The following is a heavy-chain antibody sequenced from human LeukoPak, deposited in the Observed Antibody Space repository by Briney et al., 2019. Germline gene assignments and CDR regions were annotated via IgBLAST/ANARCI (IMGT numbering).Heavy chain of an antibody. Sequence: PSETLSLTCTVSGGSISSSSYYWGWIRQPPGKGLEWIGSIYYSGSTYYNPSLKSRVTMSVDTSKNQFSLKLSSVTAADTAVYYCAREGRDGYNQHRPFDYWGQGTLVTVSS. CDR1: GGSISSSSYY. CDR2: IYYSGST. D-gene: IGHD5-24*01. CDR3: AREGRDGYNQHRPFDY. V-gene: IGHV4-39*07. J-gene: IGHJ4*02.